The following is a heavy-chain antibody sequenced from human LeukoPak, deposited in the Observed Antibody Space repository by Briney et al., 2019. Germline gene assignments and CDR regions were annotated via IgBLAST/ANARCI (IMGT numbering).Heavy chain of an antibody. CDR3: ARGPILYKWNYPRPFDY. D-gene: IGHD1-7*01. V-gene: IGHV4-34*01. CDR2: INHSGST. Sequence: PSETLSLTCVVYGGSFSGYYWSWIRQPPGKGLEWIGEINHSGSTNYNPSLKSRVTISVDTSKNQFSLKLSSVTAADTAVYYCARGPILYKWNYPRPFDYWGQGTLVTVSS. J-gene: IGHJ4*02. CDR1: GGSFSGYY.